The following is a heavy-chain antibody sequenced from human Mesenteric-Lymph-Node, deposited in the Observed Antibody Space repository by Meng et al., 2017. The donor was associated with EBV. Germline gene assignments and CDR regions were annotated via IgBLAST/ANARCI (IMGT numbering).Heavy chain of an antibody. J-gene: IGHJ4*02. CDR3: AGRGFYTLFDY. CDR2: VSYSGTT. D-gene: IGHD3-3*01. CDR1: GGFISRSGFY. Sequence: QRVPQASVPGLWTPSATLSLTCTVSGGFISRSGFYWGWIRQPPGKGLEWIGRVSYSGTTSYNPSLRSRVTISADTSKNQFSLRLTSLTAADTAIYYCAGRGFYTLFDYWGQGTLVTVSS. V-gene: IGHV4-39*07.